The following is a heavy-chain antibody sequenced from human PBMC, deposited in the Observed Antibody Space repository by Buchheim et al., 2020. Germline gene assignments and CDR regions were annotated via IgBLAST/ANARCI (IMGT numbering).Heavy chain of an antibody. D-gene: IGHD6-19*01. CDR2: IESKTDGGTT. CDR3: TKVRNSGWY. V-gene: IGHV3-15*07. Sequence: EVQLVESGGGLVKPGGSLRVSCAASGFTFSNAWMNWVRQAPGKGLEWVGRIESKTDGGTTDYAAPVKCRFTISKDDSKNTLYLQMNSLKTEDTAVYYCTKVRNSGWYWGQGTL. J-gene: IGHJ4*02. CDR1: GFTFSNAW.